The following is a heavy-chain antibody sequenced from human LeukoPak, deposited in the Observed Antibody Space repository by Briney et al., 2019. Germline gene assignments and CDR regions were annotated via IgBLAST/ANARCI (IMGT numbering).Heavy chain of an antibody. CDR1: VGTFSSYA. CDR3: ARDHDTSIIQGAFDI. Sequence: SVKVSCKASVGTFSSYAISWVRHAPGQGLEWMGGIIPIFGTAKYAQKLQGRVTITTEDSTSTASMTPTSLRSEDTAVYYCARDHDTSIIQGAFDIWGQGTMVTVSS. J-gene: IGHJ3*02. D-gene: IGHD6-6*01. CDR2: IIPIFGTA. V-gene: IGHV1-69*05.